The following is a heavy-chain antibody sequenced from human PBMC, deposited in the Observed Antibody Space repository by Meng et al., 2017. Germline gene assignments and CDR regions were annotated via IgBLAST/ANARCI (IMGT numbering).Heavy chain of an antibody. Sequence: EVHLVEPGGAFIRPGGYLRLSCAAAGFTVSSNYMSGVLQAPGKGLWWVSVIYSCGSTYYADSVKGRFTISRDNSKNTLYLQMNSLRAEDTAVYYCARDLGYWGQGTLVTVSS. CDR2: IYSCGST. CDR1: GFTVSSNY. CDR3: ARDLGY. D-gene: IGHD3-16*01. V-gene: IGHV3-53*01. J-gene: IGHJ4*02.